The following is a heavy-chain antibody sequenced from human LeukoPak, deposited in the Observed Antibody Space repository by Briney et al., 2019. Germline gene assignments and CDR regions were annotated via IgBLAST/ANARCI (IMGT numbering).Heavy chain of an antibody. CDR2: ISARSGGT. CDR1: GFTFSSYA. CDR3: AKAGGSNPPYDY. D-gene: IGHD2-2*01. Sequence: GGSLRLSCAASGFTFSSYAMSWVRQAPGKGLEWVSGISARSGGTYYADSVKARFTISRDNSKNTLYLQMNSLRAEDTAVYYCAKAGGSNPPYDYWGQGTLVTVSS. J-gene: IGHJ4*02. V-gene: IGHV3-23*01.